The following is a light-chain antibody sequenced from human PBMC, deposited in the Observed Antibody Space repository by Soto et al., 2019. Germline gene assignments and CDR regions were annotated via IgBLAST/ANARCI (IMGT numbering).Light chain of an antibody. Sequence: EIVMTQSPATLSVSPGERATLSCRASQSVSSNLAWYQQKPGRAPRLLIYGASTRATGIPARFSGSGSGTESTLTISSLQSEDFAVYYCQQYNNWPPFTFGPGTKVDIK. CDR2: GAS. V-gene: IGKV3-15*01. CDR1: QSVSSN. J-gene: IGKJ3*01. CDR3: QQYNNWPPFT.